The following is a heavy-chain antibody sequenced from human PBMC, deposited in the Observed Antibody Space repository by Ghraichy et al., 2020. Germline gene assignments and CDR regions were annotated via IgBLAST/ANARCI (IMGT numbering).Heavy chain of an antibody. CDR2: IKQGGSDK. CDR3: ARDGIDY. J-gene: IGHJ4*02. Sequence: GGSLRLSCAASGFIFSTYWMSWVRQAPGKGLEWVANIKQGGSDKFYADSVKGRFTISRDDATNSLYLQMNSLRVEDTAVYYCARDGIDYWGQGTLVTVSS. CDR1: GFIFSTYW. V-gene: IGHV3-7*01. D-gene: IGHD1-1*01.